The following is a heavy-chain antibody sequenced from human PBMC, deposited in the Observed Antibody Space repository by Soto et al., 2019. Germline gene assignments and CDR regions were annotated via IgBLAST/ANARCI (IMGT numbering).Heavy chain of an antibody. Sequence: QITLKESGPTLLKPTQTLTLTCTFSGFSLFTSGVGVGWIRQPPGKALEWLALIYWDDAKRYSPSLQSRLAITKGTSKNQVILTMTNMDPVDTATYYCVHIQNSYDGGVSDAFDIWGQGTMVTVSS. D-gene: IGHD3-22*01. V-gene: IGHV2-5*02. J-gene: IGHJ3*02. CDR1: GFSLFTSGVG. CDR3: VHIQNSYDGGVSDAFDI. CDR2: IYWDDAK.